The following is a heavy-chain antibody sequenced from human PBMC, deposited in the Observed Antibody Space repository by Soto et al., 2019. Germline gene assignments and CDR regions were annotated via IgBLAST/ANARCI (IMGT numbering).Heavy chain of an antibody. V-gene: IGHV4-34*01. Sequence: SETLSLTCVFSGGSLSDYFWSWIRQPPGMALEWIGEINHLGSINYNPSLKSRVTMSVDTSKNQFSLTLNSVTAADTATYYCARGGIAHWAYFYYMDVWDRGTTVTVSS. J-gene: IGHJ6*03. D-gene: IGHD6-13*01. CDR3: ARGGIAHWAYFYYMDV. CDR2: INHLGSI. CDR1: GGSLSDYF.